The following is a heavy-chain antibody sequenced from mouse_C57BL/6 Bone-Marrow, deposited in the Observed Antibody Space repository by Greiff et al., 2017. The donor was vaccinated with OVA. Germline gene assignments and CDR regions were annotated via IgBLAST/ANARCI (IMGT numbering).Heavy chain of an antibody. CDR1: GYSITSGYY. Sequence: EVQLQESGPGLVKPSQSLSLTCSVTGYSITSGYYWNWIRQFPGNKLEWMGYISYDGSNNYNPPLKNRISITRDTSKNQFFLKLNSVTTEDTATYYCARQPSYWYFDVWGTGTTVTVSS. CDR3: ARQPSYWYFDV. CDR2: ISYDGSN. D-gene: IGHD6-1*01. J-gene: IGHJ1*03. V-gene: IGHV3-6*01.